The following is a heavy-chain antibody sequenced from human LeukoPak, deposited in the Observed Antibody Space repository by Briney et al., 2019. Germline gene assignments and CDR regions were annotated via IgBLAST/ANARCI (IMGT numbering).Heavy chain of an antibody. CDR1: GFTVSSNY. D-gene: IGHD6-13*01. J-gene: IGHJ4*02. CDR3: AKSAWAAAGAASADY. Sequence: GGSLRLSCAASGFTVSSNYMSWVRQAPGKGLEWVSAISGSGGSTYYADSVKGRFTISRDNSKNTLYLQMNSLRAEDTAVYYCAKSAWAAAGAASADYWGQGTLVTVSS. CDR2: ISGSGGST. V-gene: IGHV3-23*01.